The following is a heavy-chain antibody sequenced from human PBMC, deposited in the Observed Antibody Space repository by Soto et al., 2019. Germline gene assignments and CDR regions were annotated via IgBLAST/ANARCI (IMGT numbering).Heavy chain of an antibody. D-gene: IGHD3-22*01. CDR1: GGTFSSYA. CDR3: ANLDYYDSSGYYDVRGYSSYGMHV. V-gene: IGHV1-69*13. Sequence: GASVKVSCKASGGTFSSYAISWVRQAPGQGLEWMGGIIPIFGTANYAQKFQGRVTITADESTSTAYMELSSLRSEDTAVYYCANLDYYDSSGYYDVRGYSSYGMHVWGQGPMVTVSS. CDR2: IIPIFGTA. J-gene: IGHJ6*02.